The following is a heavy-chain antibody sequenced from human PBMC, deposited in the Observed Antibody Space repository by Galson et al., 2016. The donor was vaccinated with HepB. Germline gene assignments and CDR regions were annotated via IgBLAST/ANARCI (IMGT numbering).Heavy chain of an antibody. V-gene: IGHV1-18*01. CDR3: ARDPRKIRYQLLEIYYYYYAMDV. CDR1: GYTFTTYG. Sequence: SVKVSCKASGYTFTTYGISWVRQAPGQGLEWMGWISAYNGNTNYAPKLQGSVTMTTDTSTSTAYMELRSLRSDDTAVYYCARDPRKIRYQLLEIYYYYYAMDVWGQGTTVTVSS. J-gene: IGHJ6*02. CDR2: ISAYNGNT. D-gene: IGHD2-2*01.